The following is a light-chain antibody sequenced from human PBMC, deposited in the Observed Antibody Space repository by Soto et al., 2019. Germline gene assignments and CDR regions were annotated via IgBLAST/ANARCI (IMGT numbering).Light chain of an antibody. V-gene: IGLV2-14*03. J-gene: IGLJ2*01. CDR3: ASKTTSSTVL. CDR2: DVR. CDR1: SSAIGAYEH. Sequence: QSALTQPSSMSGSPGQSITISCTGTSSAIGAYEHVSWYQQRPGRAPKVLIYDVRIRPSEVSNRFSGSKSGDTASLTISGLQAEDEAVYYCASKTTSSTVLFGGGTKVTVL.